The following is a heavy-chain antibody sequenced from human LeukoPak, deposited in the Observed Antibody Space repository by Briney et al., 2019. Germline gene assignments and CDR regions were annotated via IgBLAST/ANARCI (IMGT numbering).Heavy chain of an antibody. CDR2: IYYSGST. CDR3: ASYSGSYQRIDY. D-gene: IGHD1-26*01. J-gene: IGHJ4*02. CDR1: GGSISSGGYY. Sequence: PSETLSLTYTVSGGSISSGGYYWSWIRQHPGKGLEWIGYIYYSGSTYYNPSLKSRVTISVDTSKNQFSPKLSSATAADTAVYYCASYSGSYQRIDYWGQGTLVTVSS. V-gene: IGHV4-31*03.